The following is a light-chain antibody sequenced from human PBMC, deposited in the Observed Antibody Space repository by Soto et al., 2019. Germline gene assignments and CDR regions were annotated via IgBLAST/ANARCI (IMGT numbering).Light chain of an antibody. V-gene: IGLV2-14*01. CDR1: SSDVGSYNY. CDR3: SSYTSSSTGYV. J-gene: IGLJ1*01. CDR2: DVS. Sequence: QSVLTQPASVSGSPGQSITIACTGTSSDVGSYNYVSWYQQEPGKAPKLMIYDVSNRPSGVSNRFSGSKSGNTASLTISGLQAEDEADYYCSSYTSSSTGYVFGTGTKVTVL.